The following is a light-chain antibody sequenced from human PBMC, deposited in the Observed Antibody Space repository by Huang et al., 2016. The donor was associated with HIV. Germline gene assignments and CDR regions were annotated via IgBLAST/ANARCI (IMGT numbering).Light chain of an antibody. CDR2: LVT. Sequence: DIVMTQSPLSLPVTPGESASISCRSSPTLLNNNGYNYLDWYLQKPGQSPHLLIYLVTNRASGFPDRFSGSVSGTDFTLKISRVEAEDVGVYYCMQTLQTPYTFGQGTRLEI. CDR3: MQTLQTPYT. V-gene: IGKV2-28*01. J-gene: IGKJ2*01. CDR1: PTLLNNNGYNY.